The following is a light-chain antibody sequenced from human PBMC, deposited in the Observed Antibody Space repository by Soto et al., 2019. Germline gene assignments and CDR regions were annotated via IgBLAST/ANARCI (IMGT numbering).Light chain of an antibody. CDR1: QTISSW. Sequence: DIQMTQSPSTLSGSVGDRVTITCRASQTISSWLAWYQQKPGKAPKLLIYKASTLESGVPSRFSGTGSGTEFTLIISSLQPDDLATYYCQQYNSYPFTFGPGTKVDIK. CDR3: QQYNSYPFT. J-gene: IGKJ3*01. V-gene: IGKV1-5*03. CDR2: KAS.